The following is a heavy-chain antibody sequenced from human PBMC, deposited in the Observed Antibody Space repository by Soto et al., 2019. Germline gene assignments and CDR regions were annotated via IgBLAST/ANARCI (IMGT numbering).Heavy chain of an antibody. V-gene: IGHV3-30*18. CDR3: AKDFDLWSAPYYYYGMDV. CDR2: ISYDGSNK. D-gene: IGHD3-3*01. Sequence: GGSLRLSCAASGFTFSSYAMHWVRQGPGTGMEWVAVISYDGSNKYYADSVKGRFTISRDNSKNTLYLQMNSLRAEDTAVYYCAKDFDLWSAPYYYYGMDVWGQGTTVTFSS. CDR1: GFTFSSYA. J-gene: IGHJ6*02.